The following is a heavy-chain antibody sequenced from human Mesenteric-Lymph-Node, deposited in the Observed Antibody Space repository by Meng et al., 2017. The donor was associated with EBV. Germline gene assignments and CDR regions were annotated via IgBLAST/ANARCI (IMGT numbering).Heavy chain of an antibody. J-gene: IGHJ4*02. CDR1: GGSFSGYY. CDR3: ARGGMITFGGVIVALADFDY. V-gene: IGHV4-34*01. D-gene: IGHD3-16*02. CDR2: INHSGST. Sequence: HVQGSGPGLVKSSEPLPLTCAVYGGSFSGYYWSWIRQPPGKGLEWIGEINHSGSTNYNPSLKSRVTISVDTSKNQFSLKLSSVTAADTAVYYCARGGMITFGGVIVALADFDYWGQGTLVTVSS.